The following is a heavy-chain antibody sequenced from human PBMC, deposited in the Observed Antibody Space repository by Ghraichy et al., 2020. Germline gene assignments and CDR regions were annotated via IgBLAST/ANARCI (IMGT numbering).Heavy chain of an antibody. CDR2: IKQDESEK. J-gene: IGHJ4*02. CDR3: ARGSSSWYGQYYFDY. D-gene: IGHD6-13*01. CDR1: GFTFSSYW. Sequence: LSLTCAASGFTFSSYWMSWVRQAPGKGLEWVANIKQDESEKYYVDSVKGRFTISRDNAKNSLYLQMNSLRADDTAVYYCARGSSSWYGQYYFDYWGQGTLVAVPS. V-gene: IGHV3-7*01.